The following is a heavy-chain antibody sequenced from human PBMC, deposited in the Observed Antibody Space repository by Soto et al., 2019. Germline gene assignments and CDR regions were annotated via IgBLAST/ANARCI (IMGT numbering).Heavy chain of an antibody. Sequence: QVQFVQSGAEVKKPGASGKVSCKASGYNFTTYAIHWVRQAPGQRLEWMGWINTGKGNTKYSQKFQGRVTITRDTSASTAYMDLSSLRSGDTAVYYCARDPWGGAVDAFDIWGQGTMVTVSS. CDR3: ARDPWGGAVDAFDI. CDR2: INTGKGNT. J-gene: IGHJ3*02. D-gene: IGHD3-10*01. CDR1: GYNFTTYA. V-gene: IGHV1-3*04.